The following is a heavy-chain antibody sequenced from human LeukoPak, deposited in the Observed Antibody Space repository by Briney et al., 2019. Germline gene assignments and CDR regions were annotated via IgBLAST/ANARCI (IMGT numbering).Heavy chain of an antibody. CDR2: IKQDGSEK. V-gene: IGHV3-7*01. CDR1: GFTFSSYW. Sequence: GGSLRLSCAASGFTFSSYWMSWVRQAPGKGLEWVANIKQDGSEKYYVDSVKGRFTISRDNAKNSLYLQMNSLRAEDTAVYYCARELSGIAARQGSWFDPWGQGTLVTVSS. D-gene: IGHD6-6*01. CDR3: ARELSGIAARQGSWFDP. J-gene: IGHJ5*02.